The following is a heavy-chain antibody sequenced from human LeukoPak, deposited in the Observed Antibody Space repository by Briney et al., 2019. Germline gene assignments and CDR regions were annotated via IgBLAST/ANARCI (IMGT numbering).Heavy chain of an antibody. J-gene: IGHJ4*02. V-gene: IGHV4-4*07. CDR2: IYTSGST. D-gene: IGHD3-10*01. CDR3: AKHYMGSSYNRAVDY. CDR1: GGSISSNY. Sequence: SETLSLTCTVSGGSISSNYWSWIRQPAGKGLEWIGRIYTSGSTNYNPSLKSRVTMSVDTSRNQFSLKLSSVTAADTAVYYCAKHYMGSSYNRAVDYWGQGTLVTVSS.